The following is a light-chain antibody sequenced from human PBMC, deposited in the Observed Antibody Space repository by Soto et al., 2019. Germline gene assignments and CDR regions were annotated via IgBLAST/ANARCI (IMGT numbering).Light chain of an antibody. CDR1: ENIFTW. Sequence: DIQMTQSPSTLSASVGDRVTITCRASENIFTWLAWYQQQAGKAPKLLISKASALESEVPSRFSGSGSGTQFTLTISSLQPEDFASYYCQQYQSGFTFGLGTTLEIK. CDR2: KAS. J-gene: IGKJ2*01. V-gene: IGKV1-5*03. CDR3: QQYQSGFT.